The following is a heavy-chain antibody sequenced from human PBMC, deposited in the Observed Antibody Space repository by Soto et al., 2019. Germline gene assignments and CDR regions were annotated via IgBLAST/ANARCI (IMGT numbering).Heavy chain of an antibody. J-gene: IGHJ4*02. D-gene: IGHD6-13*01. CDR2: IYSDGST. CDR3: ARMRAAGTFDY. CDR1: GGSIIGYY. Sequence: LSLTCTVSGGSIIGYYWSCIRQPAGKGLEWIGRIYSDGSTNYNPSLKSRVTMSVDTSKNQFSLKLTSMTAADTAMYYCARMRAAGTFDYWGQGTLVTLSS. V-gene: IGHV4-4*07.